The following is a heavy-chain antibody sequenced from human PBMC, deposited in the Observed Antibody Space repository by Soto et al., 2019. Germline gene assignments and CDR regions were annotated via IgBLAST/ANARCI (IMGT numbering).Heavy chain of an antibody. CDR2: IWYDGSNK. V-gene: IGHV3-33*01. CDR1: GFTFSSYG. Sequence: GVSLRLSCAASGFTFSSYGMHWVRQAPGKGLEWVAVIWYDGSNKYYADSVKGRFTISRDNPKNTLYLQMNSLRAEDTAVYYCARVFREYSSGSEADYWGQGTLVTVSS. D-gene: IGHD6-19*01. CDR3: ARVFREYSSGSEADY. J-gene: IGHJ4*02.